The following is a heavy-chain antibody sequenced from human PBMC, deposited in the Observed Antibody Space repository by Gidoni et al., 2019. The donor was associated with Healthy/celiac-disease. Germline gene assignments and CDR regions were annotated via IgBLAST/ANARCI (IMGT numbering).Heavy chain of an antibody. J-gene: IGHJ4*02. Sequence: QVQLQQWGAGLLKPSETLSLTCAVYGGSFSVYYWSWIRQPPGKGLEWIGEINHSGSTNYNPSLKSRVTISVDTCKNQFSLKLSSVTAADTAVYYCARGRAFLGYCSGGSCYPNVYFDYWGQGTLVTVSS. D-gene: IGHD2-15*01. V-gene: IGHV4-34*01. CDR2: INHSGST. CDR1: GGSFSVYY. CDR3: ARGRAFLGYCSGGSCYPNVYFDY.